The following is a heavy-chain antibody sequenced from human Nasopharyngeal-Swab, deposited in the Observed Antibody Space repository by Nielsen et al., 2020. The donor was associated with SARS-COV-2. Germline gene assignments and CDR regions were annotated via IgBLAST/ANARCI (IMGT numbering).Heavy chain of an antibody. V-gene: IGHV4-59*13. CDR2: IYYSGST. CDR3: AGSSGVHTSWADYDFWSGYPNWFDP. D-gene: IGHD3-3*01. CDR1: GGSISSYY. Sequence: SETLSLTCTVSGGSISSYYWSWIRQPPGKGLEWIGYIYYSGSTNYNPSLKSRVTISVDTSKNQFSLKLSSVTAADTAVYYCAGSSGVHTSWADYDFWSGYPNWFDPWGQGTLVTVSS. J-gene: IGHJ5*02.